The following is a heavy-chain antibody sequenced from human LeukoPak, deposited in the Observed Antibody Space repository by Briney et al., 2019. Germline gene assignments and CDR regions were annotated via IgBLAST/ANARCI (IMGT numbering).Heavy chain of an antibody. CDR1: GFTFSSYA. CDR2: ISYDGSNK. V-gene: IGHV3-30-3*01. J-gene: IGHJ4*02. CDR3: ARDLGGIGY. D-gene: IGHD1-26*01. Sequence: GGSLRLSCAASGFTFSSYAMHWVRQAPGKGLEWVAVISYDGSNKYYADSVKGRFTISRDNSKNTLYLQMNSLRAEDTAVYYCARDLGGIGYWGQGTLVTVSS.